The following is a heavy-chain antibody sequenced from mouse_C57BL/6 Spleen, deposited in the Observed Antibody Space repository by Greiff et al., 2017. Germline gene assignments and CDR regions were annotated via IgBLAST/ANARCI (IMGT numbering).Heavy chain of an antibody. CDR1: GYAFTNYL. D-gene: IGHD2-4*01. J-gene: IGHJ2*01. Sequence: QVQLQQSGAELVRPGTSVKVSCKASGYAFTNYLIEWVKQRPGQGLEWIGVINPGSGGTNYNEKFKGKATLTADKSSSTAYMQLSSLTSEDSAVYFWARRDYLMYYFDYWGQGTTLTVSS. CDR3: ARRDYLMYYFDY. CDR2: INPGSGGT. V-gene: IGHV1-54*01.